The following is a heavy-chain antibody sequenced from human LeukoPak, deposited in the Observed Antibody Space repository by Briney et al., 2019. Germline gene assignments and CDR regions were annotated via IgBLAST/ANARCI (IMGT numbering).Heavy chain of an antibody. Sequence: GGSLRLSCAASGFTFSSYAMSWVRQAPGKGLQWLSNISRSSSTIYYADSVKGRFTISRDNAKNSLYLQMNSLRAEDTAVYYCARDSYSSSRNDYWGQGTLVTVSS. CDR2: ISRSSSTI. CDR1: GFTFSSYA. D-gene: IGHD6-13*01. CDR3: ARDSYSSSRNDY. V-gene: IGHV3-48*01. J-gene: IGHJ4*02.